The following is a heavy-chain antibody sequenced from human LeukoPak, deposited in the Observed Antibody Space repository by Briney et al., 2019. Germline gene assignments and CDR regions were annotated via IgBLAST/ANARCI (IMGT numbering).Heavy chain of an antibody. Sequence: GGSLRLSCAASGFTFSNYAMHWVRQAPGKGLDWVAVISTDGRDSHYADSVKGRFTISRDNSKNTLYLQMNSLRAEGTAAYYCAKDPTRAASYYFDYWGQGTLVTVSS. CDR1: GFTFSNYA. V-gene: IGHV3-30*18. D-gene: IGHD2-15*01. CDR3: AKDPTRAASYYFDY. J-gene: IGHJ4*02. CDR2: ISTDGRDS.